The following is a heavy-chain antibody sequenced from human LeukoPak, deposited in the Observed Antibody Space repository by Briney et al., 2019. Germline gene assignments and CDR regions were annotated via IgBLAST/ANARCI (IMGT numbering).Heavy chain of an antibody. CDR2: IYTSGST. Sequence: SSETLSLTCTVSGGSISSYYWSWIRQPAGKGLEWIGRIYTSGSTNYNPSLKSRVTMSVDTSENQFSLKLSSVTAADTAVYYCARDPSKAGTDWFDPWGQGTLVTVSS. CDR3: ARDPSKAGTDWFDP. D-gene: IGHD6-19*01. CDR1: GGSISSYY. V-gene: IGHV4-4*07. J-gene: IGHJ5*02.